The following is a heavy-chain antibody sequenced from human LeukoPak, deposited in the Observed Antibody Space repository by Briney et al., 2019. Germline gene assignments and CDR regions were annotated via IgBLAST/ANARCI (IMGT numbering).Heavy chain of an antibody. J-gene: IGHJ6*02. D-gene: IGHD6-13*01. CDR3: ARGLAAAGLFYYYYGMDV. V-gene: IGHV3-48*03. CDR2: ISSSGSTI. CDR1: GFTFSSYE. Sequence: GGSLRLSCAASGFTFSSYEMNWVRQAPGKGLEWASYISSSGSTIYYADSVKGRFTISRDNAKNSLYLQMNSLRAEDTAVYYCARGLAAAGLFYYYYGMDVWGQGTTVTVSS.